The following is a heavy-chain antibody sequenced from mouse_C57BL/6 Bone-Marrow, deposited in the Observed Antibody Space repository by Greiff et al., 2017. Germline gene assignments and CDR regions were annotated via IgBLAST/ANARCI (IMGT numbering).Heavy chain of an antibody. CDR3: ARAKHWSYAMDY. D-gene: IGHD4-1*01. CDR1: GFTFSSYG. V-gene: IGHV5-6*01. Sequence: EVMLVESGGDLVKPGGSLKLSCAASGFTFSSYGMSWVRQTPDKRLEWVATISSGGSYTYYPDSVKGRFTISRDNAKNTLYLQMSSLKSEDTAMYYCARAKHWSYAMDYWGQGTSVTVSS. CDR2: ISSGGSYT. J-gene: IGHJ4*01.